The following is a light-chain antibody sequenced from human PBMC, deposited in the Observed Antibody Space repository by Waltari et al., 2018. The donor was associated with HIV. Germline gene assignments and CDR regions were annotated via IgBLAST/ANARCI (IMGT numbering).Light chain of an antibody. Sequence: DIQMTQSPSSLSASVGDRVTITCQASQDISNYLNWYQQKPGKAPNLLIYDASKLEIGVPSRVSGSGSGTYFTFTISSLQPEDIAIYYCQQYDDLPSITFGQGTRLEIK. J-gene: IGKJ5*01. CDR3: QQYDDLPSIT. CDR1: QDISNY. CDR2: DAS. V-gene: IGKV1-33*01.